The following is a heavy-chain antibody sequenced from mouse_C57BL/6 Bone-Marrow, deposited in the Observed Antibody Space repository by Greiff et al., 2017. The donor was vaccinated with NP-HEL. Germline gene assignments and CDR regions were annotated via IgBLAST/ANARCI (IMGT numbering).Heavy chain of an antibody. V-gene: IGHV5-4*01. CDR2: ISDGGSYT. CDR1: GFTFSSYA. J-gene: IGHJ4*01. Sequence: EVQGVESGGGLVKPGGSLKLSCAASGFTFSSYAMSWVRQTPEKRLEWVATISDGGSYTYYPDNVKGRFTISRDNAKNNLYLQMSQLKSEDTAMYYCARYGPGGAMDYWGQGTSVTVSS. D-gene: IGHD1-1*02. CDR3: ARYGPGGAMDY.